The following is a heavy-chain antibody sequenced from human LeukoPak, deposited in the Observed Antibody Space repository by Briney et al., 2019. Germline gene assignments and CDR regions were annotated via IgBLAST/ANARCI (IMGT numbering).Heavy chain of an antibody. V-gene: IGHV3-23*01. CDR2: ITGSGGST. CDR3: AKDDSSSSVFDY. CDR1: GFPFSSYA. D-gene: IGHD6-6*01. Sequence: GGSLRLSCAASGFPFSSYAMSWVRQTPGKGLEWVSAITGSGGSTYYADSVKGRFTISRDNSKNTLYLQMNSLRAEDTAVYYCAKDDSSSSVFDYWGQGTLVTVSS. J-gene: IGHJ4*02.